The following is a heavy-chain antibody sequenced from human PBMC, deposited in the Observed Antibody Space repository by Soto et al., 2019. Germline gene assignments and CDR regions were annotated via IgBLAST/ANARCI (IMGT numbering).Heavy chain of an antibody. Sequence: SVKVSCKASGGTFSSYAISWVRQAPGQGLEWMGGIIPIFGTANYAQKFQGRVTITADESTSTAYMELSSLRSEDTAVYYCARFRGTHYDSSGYAPLDYWGQGTLVTVSS. CDR1: GGTFSSYA. CDR3: ARFRGTHYDSSGYAPLDY. V-gene: IGHV1-69*13. J-gene: IGHJ4*02. D-gene: IGHD3-22*01. CDR2: IIPIFGTA.